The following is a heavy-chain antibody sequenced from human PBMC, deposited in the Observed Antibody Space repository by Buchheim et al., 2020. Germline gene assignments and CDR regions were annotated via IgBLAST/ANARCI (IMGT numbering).Heavy chain of an antibody. CDR3: ARADYGGTPDY. D-gene: IGHD4-23*01. V-gene: IGHV4-59*01. Sequence: QVQLQEPGPGLVKPSETLSLTCTVSGGSISSYYWSWIRQPPGKGLEWIGYIYYSGSTNYNPSLKSRVTISVDTSKNQFSLKLSSVTAADTAVYYCARADYGGTPDYWGQGTL. CDR1: GGSISSYY. J-gene: IGHJ4*02. CDR2: IYYSGST.